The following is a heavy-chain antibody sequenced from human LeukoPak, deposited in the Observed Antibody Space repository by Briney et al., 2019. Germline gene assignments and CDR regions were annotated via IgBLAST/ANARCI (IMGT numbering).Heavy chain of an antibody. J-gene: IGHJ4*02. V-gene: IGHV4-39*01. Sequence: SETLSLTCTVSGGSISSSSYYWGWIRQPPGKGLEWIGSIYYSGSTYYNPSLKSRVTISVDTSKNQFSLKLSSVTAADTAVYYCAGLLSSSGWYPVYYFDYWGQGTLVTVSS. CDR2: IYYSGST. D-gene: IGHD6-19*01. CDR3: AGLLSSSGWYPVYYFDY. CDR1: GGSISSSSYY.